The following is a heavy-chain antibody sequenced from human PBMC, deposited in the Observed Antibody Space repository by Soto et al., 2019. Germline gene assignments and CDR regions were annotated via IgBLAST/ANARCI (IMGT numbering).Heavy chain of an antibody. CDR1: GFTFNSYL. D-gene: IGHD3-16*01. CDR3: AKLGMLDY. J-gene: IGHJ4*02. Sequence: EVQLLESGGGLVQPGGSLRLSCAASGFTFNSYLMSWVRQAPGKGLEWVSTISGSGGNTYYADSVKGRFTISRDNSKSTLSLQMISLRAEDTAVYYCAKLGMLDYWGQGTLVTVSS. V-gene: IGHV3-23*01. CDR2: ISGSGGNT.